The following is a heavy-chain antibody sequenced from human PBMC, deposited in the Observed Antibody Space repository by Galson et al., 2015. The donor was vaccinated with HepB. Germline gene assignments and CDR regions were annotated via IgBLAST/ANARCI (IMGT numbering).Heavy chain of an antibody. V-gene: IGHV1-46*01. CDR1: GYNFTNYY. J-gene: IGHJ4*02. CDR3: AREGDIVATRYFHY. CDR2: INPTGGNK. D-gene: IGHD5-12*01. Sequence: SVKVSCKASGYNFTNYYMHWVRQAPGQGLEWMGIINPTGGNKNYAQKFQGRITMTRDTSTSTVYMELSSLRSEDTAVYYCAREGDIVATRYFHYWGQGTLITVSS.